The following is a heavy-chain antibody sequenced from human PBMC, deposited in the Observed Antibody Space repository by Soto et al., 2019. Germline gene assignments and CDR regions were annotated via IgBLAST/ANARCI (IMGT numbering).Heavy chain of an antibody. V-gene: IGHV6-1*01. CDR3: ARDRVTMIVVVIPGGYYGMDV. CDR1: GDSVPSNSAA. Sequence: SQTLSLTCAISGDSVPSNSAAWNWIRQSPSRGLEWLGRTYYRSKWYNDYAVSVKSRITINPDTSKNQFSLQLNSVTPEDTAVYYCARDRVTMIVVVIPGGYYGMDVWGQGTTVTVSS. CDR2: TYYRSKWYN. D-gene: IGHD3-22*01. J-gene: IGHJ6*02.